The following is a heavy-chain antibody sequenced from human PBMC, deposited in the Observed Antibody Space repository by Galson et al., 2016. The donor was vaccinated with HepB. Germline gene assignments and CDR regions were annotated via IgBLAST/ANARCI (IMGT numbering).Heavy chain of an antibody. V-gene: IGHV1-2*02. CDR3: ARAGSSSCSPTIYYYYYGMDV. Sequence: SVKVSCKASGYTFTGYYMHWVRQAPGQGLEWMGWINPNSGGTNYEQKFQGRVTMTRDTSISTAYMELSRLRYDDTAVYYCARAGSSSCSPTIYYYYYGMDVWGQGTTVTVSS. J-gene: IGHJ6*02. CDR1: GYTFTGYY. D-gene: IGHD6-13*01. CDR2: INPNSGGT.